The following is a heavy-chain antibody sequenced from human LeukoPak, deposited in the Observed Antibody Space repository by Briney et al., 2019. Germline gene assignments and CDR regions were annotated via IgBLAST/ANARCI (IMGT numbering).Heavy chain of an antibody. CDR2: IKQDGSEK. D-gene: IGHD6-13*01. CDR1: GFTFSSYW. J-gene: IGHJ6*03. Sequence: GGSLRLSCAASGFTFSSYWMSWVRQAPGKGLEWVANIKQDGSEKYYVDSVKGRFTISRDNAKNSLYLQMNSLRAEDTAVYYCASTVYSSSWYGDYYYYMDVWGKGTTVTVSS. V-gene: IGHV3-7*01. CDR3: ASTVYSSSWYGDYYYYMDV.